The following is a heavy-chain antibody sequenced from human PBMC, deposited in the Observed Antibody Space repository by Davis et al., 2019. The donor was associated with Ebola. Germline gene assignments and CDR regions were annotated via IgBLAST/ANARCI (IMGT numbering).Heavy chain of an antibody. J-gene: IGHJ4*02. V-gene: IGHV3-30*04. Sequence: GGSLRLSCAASGFTFSSYAMSWVRQAPGKGLEWVAVISYDGSNKYYADSVKGRFTISKDNSKNTLYLQMNSLRAEDTAVYYCARDRRGKGSYGTGYFDYWGQGTLVTVSS. D-gene: IGHD3-16*01. CDR3: ARDRRGKGSYGTGYFDY. CDR2: ISYDGSNK. CDR1: GFTFSSYA.